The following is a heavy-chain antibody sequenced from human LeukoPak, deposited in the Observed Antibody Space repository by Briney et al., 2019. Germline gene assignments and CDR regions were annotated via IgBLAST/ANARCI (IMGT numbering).Heavy chain of an antibody. CDR2: LNGDGTNI. CDR3: AKESAAAGNVPFDY. V-gene: IGHV3-74*01. Sequence: GGSLRLSCVASGFTFSNYWMQWVRQVPGKGLVWVSRLNGDGTNIIYADSVKGRFTISRDNAENTLYLQMNSLRAEDTALYYCAKESAAAGNVPFDYWGQGTLVTVSS. J-gene: IGHJ4*02. D-gene: IGHD6-13*01. CDR1: GFTFSNYW.